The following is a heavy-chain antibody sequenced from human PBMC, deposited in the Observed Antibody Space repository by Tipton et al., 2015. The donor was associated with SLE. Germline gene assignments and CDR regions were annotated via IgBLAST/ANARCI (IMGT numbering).Heavy chain of an antibody. CDR2: IYYSGST. CDR3: ARGGSNFLSGDYYYAFDV. V-gene: IGHV4-61*01. Sequence: TLSLTCTVSGASISGSSSYYWSWIRQPPGKGLEWIGYIYYSGSTNYNPSLKSRVTISVDTSKNQFSLKVTSVTAADTAVYYCARGGSNFLSGDYYYAFDVWGQGTTVTVSS. J-gene: IGHJ6*02. D-gene: IGHD3-10*01. CDR1: GASISGSSSYY.